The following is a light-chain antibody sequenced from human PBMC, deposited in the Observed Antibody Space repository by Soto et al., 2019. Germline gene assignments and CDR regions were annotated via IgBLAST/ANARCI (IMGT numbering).Light chain of an antibody. V-gene: IGKV3-20*01. CDR2: GAS. CDR1: QSVSTY. CDR3: QHYDSSPMYT. Sequence: EIVLTQSPGTLSLSPGERATLSFRASQSVSTYVAWYQQKPDQAPRVLIYGASTRVTFIPVRFGGRGSGTDFSLTISRLEPEDCALYYCQHYDSSPMYTFGQGTMLDI. J-gene: IGKJ2*01.